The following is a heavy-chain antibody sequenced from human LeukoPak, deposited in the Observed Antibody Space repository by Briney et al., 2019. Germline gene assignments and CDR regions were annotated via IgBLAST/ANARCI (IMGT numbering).Heavy chain of an antibody. V-gene: IGHV1-46*01. J-gene: IGHJ1*01. Sequence: ASVKVSCKASGYTFTSYYMHWVRQAPGQGLEWMGIISPSGGSTSYAQKFQGRVTMTRDTSTSTVYMELSSLRSEDTAVYYCARVGPWSSGWQWGFQHWGQGTLVTVSS. CDR2: ISPSGGST. D-gene: IGHD6-19*01. CDR3: ARVGPWSSGWQWGFQH. CDR1: GYTFTSYY.